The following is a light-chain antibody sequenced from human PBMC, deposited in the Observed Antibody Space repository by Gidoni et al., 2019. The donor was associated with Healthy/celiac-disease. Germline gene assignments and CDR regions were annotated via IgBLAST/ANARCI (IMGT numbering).Light chain of an antibody. CDR1: QSVFYRSNNKNY. CDR3: QQYYRTPWT. CDR2: CAS. V-gene: IGKV4-1*01. J-gene: IGKJ1*01. Sequence: IVMTQSPDSLARALGERATLNCKSSQSVFYRSNNKNYLAWYQQKPGQPPKLLIYCASTREAGVPDRFSGSGSGTVFTLPISSLQAEDVAVYYCQQYYRTPWTFGQXTKVEIK.